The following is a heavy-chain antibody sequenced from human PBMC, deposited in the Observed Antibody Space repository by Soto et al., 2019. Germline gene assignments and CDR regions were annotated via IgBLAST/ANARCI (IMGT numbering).Heavy chain of an antibody. J-gene: IGHJ6*03. CDR2: IYYSGST. Sequence: SETLSLTCTVSGGSISSSSYYWGWIRQPPGKGLEWIGSIYYSGSTYYNPSLKSRVTISVDTSKNQFSLKLSSVTAADTAVYYCARGLSAVTSYYYYMDVWGKGTTVTVSS. V-gene: IGHV4-39*07. D-gene: IGHD4-17*01. CDR1: GGSISSSSYY. CDR3: ARGLSAVTSYYYYMDV.